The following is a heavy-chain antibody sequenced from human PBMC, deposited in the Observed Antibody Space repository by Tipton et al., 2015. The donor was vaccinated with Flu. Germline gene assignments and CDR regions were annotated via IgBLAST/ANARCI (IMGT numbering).Heavy chain of an antibody. V-gene: IGHV4-4*07. D-gene: IGHD7-27*01. J-gene: IGHJ3*02. Sequence: TLSLTCSVSGTSVSSFYWSWIRQSAGKRLEWIGRMYIRGSTNYNPSLKSRVTMSIDTSKNQFSLRLSSVTAADTAVYYCARDPHKLGGESDAFDIWGQGTMVTVSS. CDR1: GTSVSSFY. CDR3: ARDPHKLGGESDAFDI. CDR2: MYIRGST.